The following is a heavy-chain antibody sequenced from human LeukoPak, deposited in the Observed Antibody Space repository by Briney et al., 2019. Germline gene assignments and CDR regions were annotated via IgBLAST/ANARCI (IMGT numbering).Heavy chain of an antibody. CDR2: ISSSGTYI. J-gene: IGHJ4*02. CDR1: GFTFSNYS. Sequence: GGSLRLSCAASGFTFSNYSMNWVRQAPGKGLEWVSSISSSGTYIYYSDSVKGRFTISRDNAKNSLYLQMNSLRAEDTAVYYCAYGDLVDYWGQGTLVTVPS. CDR3: AYGDLVDY. D-gene: IGHD4-17*01. V-gene: IGHV3-21*01.